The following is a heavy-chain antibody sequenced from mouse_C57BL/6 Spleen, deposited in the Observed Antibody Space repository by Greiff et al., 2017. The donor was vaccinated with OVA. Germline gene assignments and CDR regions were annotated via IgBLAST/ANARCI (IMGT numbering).Heavy chain of an antibody. CDR1: GYTFTSYG. J-gene: IGHJ2*01. D-gene: IGHD1-1*01. CDR3: ARLTTVVATVDY. CDR2: IYPRSGNT. V-gene: IGHV1-81*01. Sequence: VKLVESGAELARPGASVKLSCKASGYTFTSYGISWVKQRTGQGLEWIGEIYPRSGNTYYNEKFKGKATLTADKSSSTAYMELRSLTSEDSAVYFCARLTTVVATVDYWGQGTTLTVSS.